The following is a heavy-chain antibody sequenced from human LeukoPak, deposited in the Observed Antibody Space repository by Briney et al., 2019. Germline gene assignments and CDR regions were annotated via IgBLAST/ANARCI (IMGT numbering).Heavy chain of an antibody. D-gene: IGHD3-10*01. J-gene: IGHJ5*02. Sequence: GGSLRLSCAASGFTFSDHYMDWVRQAPGKGLEWVARTRNKVKSYTTQYAASVKGRFTISRDDSKNSLYLQMNSLRAEDTAVYYCAKDRDSGSGYYTWGLFDAWGQGTLVTVSS. CDR1: GFTFSDHY. CDR2: TRNKVKSYTT. V-gene: IGHV3-72*01. CDR3: AKDRDSGSGYYTWGLFDA.